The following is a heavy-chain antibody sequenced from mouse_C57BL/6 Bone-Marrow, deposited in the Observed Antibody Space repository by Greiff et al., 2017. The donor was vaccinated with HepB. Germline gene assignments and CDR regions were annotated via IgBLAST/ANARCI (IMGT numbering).Heavy chain of an antibody. CDR1: GYTFTSYG. Sequence: QVQLKESGAELARPGASVKLSCKASGYTFTSYGISWVKQRTGQGLEWIGEIYPRSGNTYYNEKFKGKATLTADKSSSTAYMELRSLTSEDSAVYFCAREELWYPWFAYWGQGTLVTVSA. V-gene: IGHV1-81*01. CDR3: AREELWYPWFAY. J-gene: IGHJ3*01. CDR2: IYPRSGNT. D-gene: IGHD2-1*01.